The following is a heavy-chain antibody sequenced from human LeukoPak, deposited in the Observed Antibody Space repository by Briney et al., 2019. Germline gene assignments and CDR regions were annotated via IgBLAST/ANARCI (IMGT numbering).Heavy chain of an antibody. CDR2: IHTDGIST. CDR3: ARAINYYFDY. J-gene: IGHJ4*02. D-gene: IGHD1-20*01. Sequence: PGGSLTLSCAASGFTFSTYWMHWVRQAPGKGLVWVSRIHTDGISTRYADSVKGRFTISRDKAKNTLYLQMNSLRAEDTAVYYCARAINYYFDYWGQGNLVTGSS. CDR1: GFTFSTYW. V-gene: IGHV3-74*01.